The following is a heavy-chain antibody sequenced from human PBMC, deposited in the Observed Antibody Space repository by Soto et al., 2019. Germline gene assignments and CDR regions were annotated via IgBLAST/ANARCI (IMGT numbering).Heavy chain of an antibody. J-gene: IGHJ4*02. CDR1: GFTFSSYA. Sequence: GGSLRLSCAASGFTFSSYAMHWVRQAPGKGLEWVAVISYDGSNKYYADSVKGRFTISRDNSKNTLYLQMNSLRAEDTAVYYCARDQKSGADYGEFDYWGQGTLVTVSS. V-gene: IGHV3-30-3*01. CDR3: ARDQKSGADYGEFDY. CDR2: ISYDGSNK. D-gene: IGHD4-17*01.